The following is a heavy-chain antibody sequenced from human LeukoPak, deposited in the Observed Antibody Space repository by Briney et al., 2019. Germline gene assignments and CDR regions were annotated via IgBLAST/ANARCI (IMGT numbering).Heavy chain of an antibody. Sequence: PGRSLRLSCAASGFTFSSYAMHWGRQAPGKGLEWVAVISYDGSNKYYADSVKGRFTISRDNSKNTLYLQMNSLRAEDTAVYYCARGRGGIAVAGTVDYWGQGTLVTVSS. CDR1: GFTFSSYA. CDR2: ISYDGSNK. V-gene: IGHV3-30*04. D-gene: IGHD6-19*01. J-gene: IGHJ4*02. CDR3: ARGRGGIAVAGTVDY.